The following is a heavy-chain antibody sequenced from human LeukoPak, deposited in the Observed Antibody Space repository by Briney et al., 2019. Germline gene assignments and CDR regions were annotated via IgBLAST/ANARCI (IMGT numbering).Heavy chain of an antibody. CDR2: IVGTGVSR. J-gene: IGHJ1*01. V-gene: IGHV3-23*01. CDR1: RFTLRNYA. CDR3: AKRGLYHDGLTGWVESIQP. Sequence: GGSLRLSCAASRFTLRNYAMSWVRQAPGKGLEWGSSIVGTGVSRDYADSVKGRFTVSRDNSNNTVYLQMNSLRAEDTAVYSCAKRGLYHDGLTGWVESIQPWGQGTPVTASS. D-gene: IGHD3-9*01.